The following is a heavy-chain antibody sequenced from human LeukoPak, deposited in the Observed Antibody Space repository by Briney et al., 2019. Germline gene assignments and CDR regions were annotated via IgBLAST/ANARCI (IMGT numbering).Heavy chain of an antibody. J-gene: IGHJ6*02. CDR3: ARAEVEGSWSTFHYFYGMDV. D-gene: IGHD6-13*01. CDR2: INQDGDEK. Sequence: PGGSLRLSCTASGFTFRTYWMNWVRQAPGKGLEWVAKINQDGDEKYYVGSVQGRFTISRDNANASVFLKLSSLRAEDTGVYYCARAEVEGSWSTFHYFYGMDVWGQGTTVTVS. V-gene: IGHV3-7*01. CDR1: GFTFRTYW.